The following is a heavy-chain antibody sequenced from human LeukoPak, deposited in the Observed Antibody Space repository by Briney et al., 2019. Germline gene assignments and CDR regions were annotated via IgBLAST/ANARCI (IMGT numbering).Heavy chain of an antibody. Sequence: GGSLRLSCAASGFTVSSNYMSWVRQAPGKGLEWVSVIYSGGSTYYADSVKGRFTISRDNSKNTLYLQMNSLRAEDTAVYYCAREPSSSGWSVYYFDYWGQGTLVTVSS. V-gene: IGHV3-66*01. D-gene: IGHD6-19*01. CDR1: GFTVSSNY. CDR2: IYSGGST. CDR3: AREPSSSGWSVYYFDY. J-gene: IGHJ4*02.